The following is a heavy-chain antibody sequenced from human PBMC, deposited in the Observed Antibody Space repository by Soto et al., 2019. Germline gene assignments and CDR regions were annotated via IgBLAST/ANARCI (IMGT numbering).Heavy chain of an antibody. CDR3: AREFCSGGRCYGDAFDI. CDR1: GFTASVNY. V-gene: IGHV3-53*01. Sequence: GGSLRLSCAASGFTASVNYLSWVRQAPGRGLEWVSVIYFGGTTYYADSVKGRFTISSDNSKNTLYLQMDSLRAEDTAVYYCAREFCSGGRCYGDAFDIWAKGQWSPSPQ. CDR2: IYFGGTT. J-gene: IGHJ3*02. D-gene: IGHD2-15*01.